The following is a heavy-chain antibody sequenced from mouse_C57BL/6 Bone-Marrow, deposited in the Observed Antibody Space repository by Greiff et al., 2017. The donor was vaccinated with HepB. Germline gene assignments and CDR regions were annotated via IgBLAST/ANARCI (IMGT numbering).Heavy chain of an antibody. CDR3: ASPLNYYGSGAY. CDR2: ISSGGSYT. D-gene: IGHD1-1*01. V-gene: IGHV5-6*01. CDR1: GFTFSSYG. J-gene: IGHJ3*01. Sequence: VQLKESGGDLVKPGGSLKLSCAASGFTFSSYGMSWVRQTPDKRLEWVATISSGGSYTYYPDSVKGRFTISRDNAKNTLYLQMSSLKSEDTAMYYCASPLNYYGSGAYWGQGTLVTVSA.